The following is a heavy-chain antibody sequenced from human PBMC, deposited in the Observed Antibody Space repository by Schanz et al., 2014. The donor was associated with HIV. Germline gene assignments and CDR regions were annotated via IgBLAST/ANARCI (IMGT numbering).Heavy chain of an antibody. CDR3: AKGGFYGDYVSYYYGLDV. CDR1: GFTFSSYA. CDR2: ISGSGGST. D-gene: IGHD4-17*01. J-gene: IGHJ6*02. V-gene: IGHV3-23*01. Sequence: EVQLLESGGGLAQPGGSLRLSCAASGFTFSSYAMIWVRQAPGKGLEWVSTISGSGGSTYYADSVKGRFTISRGNSKNTLYLQMNSLRAEDTAVYYCAKGGFYGDYVSYYYGLDVWGQGTTVTVSS.